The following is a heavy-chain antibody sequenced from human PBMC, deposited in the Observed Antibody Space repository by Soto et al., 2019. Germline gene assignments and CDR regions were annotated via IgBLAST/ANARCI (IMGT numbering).Heavy chain of an antibody. Sequence: SETLSLTCTVSGASISGFYWSWIRKSAGKGLEWIGRIYATGTTDYIPYLKSRVMMSVDTSKKQFSLKLRSVTAADTAVYYCVRDGTKTLRDWFDPWGQGISVTVSS. CDR2: IYATGTT. CDR3: VRDGTKTLRDWFDP. CDR1: GASISGFY. D-gene: IGHD1-1*01. V-gene: IGHV4-4*07. J-gene: IGHJ5*02.